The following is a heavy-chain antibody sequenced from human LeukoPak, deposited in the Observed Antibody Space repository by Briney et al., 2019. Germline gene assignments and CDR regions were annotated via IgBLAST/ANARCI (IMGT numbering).Heavy chain of an antibody. CDR2: IYSGSST. J-gene: IGHJ4*02. Sequence: GGSLRLSCAASGFTVSSNYMSWVRQAPGKGLEWVSLIYSGSSTYYADSVKGRFTISRDNSKNTLYLQMNNLRAEDTAVYYCARGGRATRTLHYWGQGTLVTVSS. D-gene: IGHD5-12*01. CDR3: ARGGRATRTLHY. CDR1: GFTVSSNY. V-gene: IGHV3-53*01.